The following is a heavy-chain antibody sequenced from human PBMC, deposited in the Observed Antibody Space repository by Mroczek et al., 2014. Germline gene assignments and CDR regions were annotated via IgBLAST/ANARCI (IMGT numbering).Heavy chain of an antibody. CDR1: GFTFSSYA. CDR3: AKEFPCSSTSCYDAFDI. CDR2: ISGSGGST. D-gene: IGHD2-2*01. Sequence: VQLQQSGGGLVQPGGSLRLSCAASGFTFSSYAMSWVRQAPGKGLEWVSAISGSGGSTYYADSVKGRFTISRDNSKNTLYLQMNSLRAEDTAVYYCAKEFPCSSTSCYDAFDIWGQGTMVTVSS. V-gene: IGHV3-23*01. J-gene: IGHJ3*02.